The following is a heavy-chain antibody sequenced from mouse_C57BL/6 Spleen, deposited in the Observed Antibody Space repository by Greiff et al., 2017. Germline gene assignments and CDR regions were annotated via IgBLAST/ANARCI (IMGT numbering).Heavy chain of an antibody. J-gene: IGHJ2*01. CDR1: GYTFTSYW. CDR3: ARSQLGRDFDY. Sequence: QVQLQQPGAELVRPGSSVKLSCKASGYTFTSYWMDWVKQRPGQGLEWIGNIYPSDSETHYNQKFKDKATLTVDKSSSTAYMQLSSLTSEDSAVYYCARSQLGRDFDYWGQGTTLTVSS. CDR2: IYPSDSET. V-gene: IGHV1-61*01. D-gene: IGHD4-1*02.